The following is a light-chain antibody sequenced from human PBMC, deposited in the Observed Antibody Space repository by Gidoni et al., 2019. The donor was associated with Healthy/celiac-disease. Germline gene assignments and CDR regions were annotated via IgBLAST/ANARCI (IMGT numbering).Light chain of an antibody. V-gene: IGKV1-12*01. J-gene: IGKJ5*01. Sequence: IQITQSPSSVSASIGDSVTITCRASQVITTWLVWYQQKPGKAPRLLISAASSLEGGVPLRFSGSGSGTDFTLTISSLQPEDFATYYCQQANSFPITFXXXTRLEIK. CDR2: AAS. CDR1: QVITTW. CDR3: QQANSFPIT.